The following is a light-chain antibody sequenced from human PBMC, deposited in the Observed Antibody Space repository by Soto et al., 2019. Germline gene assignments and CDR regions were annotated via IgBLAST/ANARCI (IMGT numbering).Light chain of an antibody. CDR2: DVS. Sequence: DIQMTQSPSTLSASVGDRVTITCRASQSIYSWLAWYQQKPGKAPKLLIYDVSTLESGVPSRFSGTGSGTEFTLTISSLEPEDFAVYYCQQRSNWRITFGQGTRLEIK. V-gene: IGKV1-5*01. CDR3: QQRSNWRIT. J-gene: IGKJ5*01. CDR1: QSIYSW.